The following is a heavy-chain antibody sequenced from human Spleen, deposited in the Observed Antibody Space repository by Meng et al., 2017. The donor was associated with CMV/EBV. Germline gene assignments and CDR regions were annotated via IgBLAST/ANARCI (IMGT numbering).Heavy chain of an antibody. D-gene: IGHD3-10*01. V-gene: IGHV3-21*01. Sequence: GESLKISCATSGFTFSNYAMSWVRQAPGKGLEWVSSISSSSSYIYYADSVKGRFTISRDNAKNSLFLQMNSLRAEDTAVYYCASGGRAHYYYGMDVWGQGTTVTVSS. CDR3: ASGGRAHYYYGMDV. CDR2: ISSSSSYI. J-gene: IGHJ6*02. CDR1: GFTFSNYA.